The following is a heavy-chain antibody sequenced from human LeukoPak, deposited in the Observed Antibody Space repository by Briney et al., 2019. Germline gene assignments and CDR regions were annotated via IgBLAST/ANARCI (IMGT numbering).Heavy chain of an antibody. Sequence: SETLSLTCTVSGGSISSYYWSWIRQPPGKGLEWIGYIYYSGSTNYNPSLKSRVTISVDTSKNQFSLKLSSVTAADTAVYYCAREVVESAFDIWGQGTMVTVSS. J-gene: IGHJ3*02. CDR3: AREVVESAFDI. CDR1: GGSISSYY. CDR2: IYYSGST. D-gene: IGHD2-2*01. V-gene: IGHV4-59*12.